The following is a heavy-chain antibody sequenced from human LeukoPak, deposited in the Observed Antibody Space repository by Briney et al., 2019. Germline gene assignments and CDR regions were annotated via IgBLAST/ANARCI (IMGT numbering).Heavy chain of an antibody. CDR2: IYYSGST. V-gene: IGHV4-39*01. D-gene: IGHD2-2*01. CDR3: ARPVVPAAMSDGWFDP. CDR1: GGSISSSSYY. J-gene: IGHJ5*02. Sequence: SETLSLTCTVSGGSISSSSYYWGWIRQPPGKGLEWIGSIYYSGSTYYNPSLKSRVTISVDTSKNQFSLKLSSVTAAGTAVYYCARPVVPAAMSDGWFDPRGQGTLVTVSS.